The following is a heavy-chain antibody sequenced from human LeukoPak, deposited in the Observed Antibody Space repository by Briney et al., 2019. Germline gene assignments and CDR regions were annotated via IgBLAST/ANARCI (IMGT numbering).Heavy chain of an antibody. Sequence: GGSLRLSCAASGFTFDDYGMSWVRQAPGKGLEWVSGINWSGGSTGYADSVQGRFTTSRDNAWNSLYLQMNSLRAEDTALYYCARDFKSGWNSAHYYYMDVWGKGTTVTVSS. V-gene: IGHV3-20*04. CDR3: ARDFKSGWNSAHYYYMDV. CDR1: GFTFDDYG. CDR2: INWSGGST. J-gene: IGHJ6*03. D-gene: IGHD1-7*01.